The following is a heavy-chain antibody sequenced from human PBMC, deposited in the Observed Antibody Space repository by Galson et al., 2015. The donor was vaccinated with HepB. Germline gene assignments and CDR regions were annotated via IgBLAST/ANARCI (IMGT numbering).Heavy chain of an antibody. V-gene: IGHV3-33*01. D-gene: IGHD5-18*01. CDR1: GFTFSSYG. J-gene: IGHJ4*02. CDR2: IWYDGSNK. CDR3: GRDGGTDTAMVEHFDY. Sequence: SLRLSCAASGFTFSSYGMHWVRQAPGKGLEWVAVIWYDGSNKYYADSVKGRFTISRDNSKNTLYLQMNSLRAEDTAVYYCGRDGGTDTAMVEHFDYWGQGTLVTVSS.